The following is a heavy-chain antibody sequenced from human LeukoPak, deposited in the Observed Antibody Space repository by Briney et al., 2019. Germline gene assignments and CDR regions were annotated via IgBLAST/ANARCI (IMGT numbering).Heavy chain of an antibody. V-gene: IGHV3-15*01. CDR3: TTARVFNFDWLFPPDFDY. Sequence: PSETLSLTCTVSGGSISSYYWSWVRQAPGKGLEWVGRIKSKTDGGTTDYAAPVKGRFTISRDDSKNTLYLQMNSLKTEDTAVYYCTTARVFNFDWLFPPDFDYWGQGTLVTVSS. CDR2: IKSKTDGGTT. CDR1: GGSISSYY. D-gene: IGHD3-9*01. J-gene: IGHJ4*02.